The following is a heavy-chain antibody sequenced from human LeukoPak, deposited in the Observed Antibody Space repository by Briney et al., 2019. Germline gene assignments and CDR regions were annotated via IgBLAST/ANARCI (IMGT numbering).Heavy chain of an antibody. CDR1: GFTFSSYS. CDR3: ARDSPGLVTSKYYFDY. J-gene: IGHJ4*02. Sequence: GGSLRLSCAASGFTFSSYSMNWVRQAPGKGLEWVSPISSSSYIYYADSVKGRFTISRDNAKNSLYLQMNSLRAEDTAVYYCARDSPGLVTSKYYFDYWGQGTLVTVSS. CDR2: ISSSSYI. V-gene: IGHV3-21*01. D-gene: IGHD3-9*01.